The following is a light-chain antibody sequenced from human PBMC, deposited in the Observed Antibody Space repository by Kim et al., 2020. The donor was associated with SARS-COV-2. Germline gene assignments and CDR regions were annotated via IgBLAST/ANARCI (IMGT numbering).Light chain of an antibody. CDR2: SDN. V-gene: IGLV1-44*01. CDR3: AAWDDSLNGPG. Sequence: QLVLTQPPSASGTPGQRVTMSCSGSNSNIGSHTVHWFQQLPGTAPRLLIYSDNQRASGVPDRFSGSKSGTSASLAIGGLQSEDEADYYCAAWDDSLNGPGFGGGTQLTVL. J-gene: IGLJ2*01. CDR1: NSNIGSHT.